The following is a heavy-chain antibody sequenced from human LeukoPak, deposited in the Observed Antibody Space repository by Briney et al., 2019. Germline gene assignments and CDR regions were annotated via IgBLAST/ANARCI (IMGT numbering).Heavy chain of an antibody. CDR1: GFTFSSYA. Sequence: GGSLRLSCAASGFTFSSYAMHWVRQAPGKGLEWVAVISYDGSNKYYADSMKGRLTISRDNSKNTLYLQMNSLRAEDTAVYYCARDGYQLPIDYWGQGTLVTVSS. D-gene: IGHD2-2*01. CDR2: ISYDGSNK. J-gene: IGHJ4*02. CDR3: ARDGYQLPIDY. V-gene: IGHV3-30*01.